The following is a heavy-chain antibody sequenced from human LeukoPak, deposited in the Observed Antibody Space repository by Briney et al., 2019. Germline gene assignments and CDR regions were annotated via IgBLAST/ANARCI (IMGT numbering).Heavy chain of an antibody. Sequence: GASVKVSCKASGYTFTSYDINWVRQATGRGLEWMGWMNPNSGNTGYAQKFQGRVTMTTDTSTSTAYMELRSLRSDDTAVYYCARADYDFWSGYYPLDYWGQGTLVTVSS. D-gene: IGHD3-3*01. CDR3: ARADYDFWSGYYPLDY. V-gene: IGHV1-8*01. J-gene: IGHJ4*02. CDR2: MNPNSGNT. CDR1: GYTFTSYD.